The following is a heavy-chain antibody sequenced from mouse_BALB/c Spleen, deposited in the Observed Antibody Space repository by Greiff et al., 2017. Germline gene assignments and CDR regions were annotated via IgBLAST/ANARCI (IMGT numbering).Heavy chain of an antibody. CDR1: GYTFTSYW. J-gene: IGHJ1*01. V-gene: IGHV1S127*01. Sequence: QVQLQQPGAELVKPGASVKMSCKASGYTFTSYWMHWVKQRPGQGLEWIGVIDPSDSYTSYNQKFKGKATLTVDTSSSTAYMQLSSLTSEDSAVYYCTRFEPRYFDGWGAGTTVTVSS. CDR2: IDPSDSYT. CDR3: TRFEPRYFDG.